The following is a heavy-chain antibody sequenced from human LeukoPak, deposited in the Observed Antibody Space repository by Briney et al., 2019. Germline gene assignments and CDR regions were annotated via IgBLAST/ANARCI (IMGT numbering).Heavy chain of an antibody. V-gene: IGHV1-2*06. CDR2: INPNSGGT. Sequence: ASVKVSCKASGYTFTCYYMHWVRQAPGQGLEWMGRINPNSGGTNYAQKFQGRVTMTRDTSISTAYMELSRLRSDDTAVYYCARGGSGGSYDAFDIWGQGTMVTVSS. CDR3: ARGGSGGSYDAFDI. D-gene: IGHD6-19*01. CDR1: GYTFTCYY. J-gene: IGHJ3*02.